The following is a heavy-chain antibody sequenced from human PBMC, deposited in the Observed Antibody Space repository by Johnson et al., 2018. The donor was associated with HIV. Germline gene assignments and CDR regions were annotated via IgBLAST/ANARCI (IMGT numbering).Heavy chain of an antibody. Sequence: VQLVESGGGVVQPGRSLRLSCAASGFTFDDYAMHWVRQAPGKGLEWVSGISWNSGSIGYAASVKGRFTISRDNSKNTLYLQMNSLRVEDTAMFYCARTPSAGVDNHDPLDIWGQGTMVTISS. V-gene: IGHV3-9*01. CDR3: ARTPSAGVDNHDPLDI. J-gene: IGHJ3*02. CDR2: ISWNSGSI. CDR1: GFTFDDYA. D-gene: IGHD3-3*01.